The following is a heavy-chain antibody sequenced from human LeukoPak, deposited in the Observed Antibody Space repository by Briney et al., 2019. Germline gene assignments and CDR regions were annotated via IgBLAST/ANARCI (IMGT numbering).Heavy chain of an antibody. CDR1: GFTFSSYA. D-gene: IGHD3-10*01. J-gene: IGHJ6*02. CDR2: ISYDGSNK. Sequence: GGSLRLPCAASGFTFSSYAMHWVRQAPGKGLEWVAVISYDGSNKYYADSVKGRFTISRDNSKNTLYLQMNSLRAEDTAVYYCARSYGSGSYRRGYYHGMDVWGQGTTVTVSS. CDR3: ARSYGSGSYRRGYYHGMDV. V-gene: IGHV3-30-3*01.